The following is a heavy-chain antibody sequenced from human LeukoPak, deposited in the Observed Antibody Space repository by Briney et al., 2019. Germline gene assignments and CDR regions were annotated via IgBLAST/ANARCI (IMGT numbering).Heavy chain of an antibody. Sequence: PSETLSLTCTVSGGSISSYYWSWIRQPPGKGLEWIGYIYYSGSTNYNPSLKSRVTISVDTSKNQFSLKLSSVTAADTAVYYCARHSDIAVADTPHFDYWGQGTPVTVSS. CDR2: IYYSGST. D-gene: IGHD6-19*01. CDR1: GGSISSYY. V-gene: IGHV4-59*08. CDR3: ARHSDIAVADTPHFDY. J-gene: IGHJ4*02.